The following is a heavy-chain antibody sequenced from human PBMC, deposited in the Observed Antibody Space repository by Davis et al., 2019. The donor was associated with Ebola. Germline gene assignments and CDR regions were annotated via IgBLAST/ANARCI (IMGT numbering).Heavy chain of an antibody. V-gene: IGHV3-7*01. CDR1: GFTFSDYA. J-gene: IGHJ5*02. CDR2: IKQDGSEK. CDR3: ARGWRYPGA. Sequence: GESLKISCAASGFTFSDYAMTWVRQAPGRGLEWVATIKQDGSEKYYVDSVKGRFTISRDNTKNSLYLQMNNLRAEDPALYYCARGWRYPGAWGQGTLVTVSS. D-gene: IGHD2-2*02.